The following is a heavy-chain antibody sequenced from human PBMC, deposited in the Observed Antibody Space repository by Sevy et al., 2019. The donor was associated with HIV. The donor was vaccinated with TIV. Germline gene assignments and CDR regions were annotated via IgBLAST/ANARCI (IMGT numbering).Heavy chain of an antibody. J-gene: IGHJ4*02. D-gene: IGHD5-12*01. Sequence: GGSLRLSCAASGFTFDDYAMHWVRQAPGKGLEWVSGLSRHIRTIGYADSEKGRFTISRDNARNSLYLQMNSLRAEDTAFYYCVKDKVDGDSGYGLFDFWGQGTLVTVSS. CDR3: VKDKVDGDSGYGLFDF. V-gene: IGHV3-9*01. CDR2: LSRHIRTI. CDR1: GFTFDDYA.